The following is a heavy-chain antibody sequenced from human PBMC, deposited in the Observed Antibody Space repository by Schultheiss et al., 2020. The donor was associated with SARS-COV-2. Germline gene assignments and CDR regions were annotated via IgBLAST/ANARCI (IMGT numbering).Heavy chain of an antibody. Sequence: SGLTLVKPTQTVTLTCTFSGFSLITNGMCVSWIRQPPGKALEWLALIDWDDDKYYSTSLKTRLTISKDTSKNQVVLTMTNMDPVDTATYYCARMIGIAAAGPSNWFDPWGQGTLVTVSS. CDR2: IDWDDDK. V-gene: IGHV2-70*01. D-gene: IGHD6-13*01. J-gene: IGHJ5*02. CDR3: ARMIGIAAAGPSNWFDP. CDR1: GFSLITNGMC.